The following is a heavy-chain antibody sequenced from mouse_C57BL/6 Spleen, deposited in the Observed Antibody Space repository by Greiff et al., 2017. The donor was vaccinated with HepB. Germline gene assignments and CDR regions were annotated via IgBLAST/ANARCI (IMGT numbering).Heavy chain of an antibody. J-gene: IGHJ4*01. CDR2: IYPRDGST. CDR1: GYTFTSYD. CDR3: AREGLGQNYAMDY. Sequence: VMLVESGPELVKPGASVKLSCKASGYTFTSYDINWVKQRPGQGLEWIGWIYPRDGSTKYNEKFKGKATLTVDTSSSTAYMELHSLTSEDSAVYLCAREGLGQNYAMDYWGQGTSVTVSS. V-gene: IGHV1-85*01. D-gene: IGHD4-1*01.